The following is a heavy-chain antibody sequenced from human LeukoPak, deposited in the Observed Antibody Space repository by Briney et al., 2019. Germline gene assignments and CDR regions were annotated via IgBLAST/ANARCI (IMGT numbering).Heavy chain of an antibody. D-gene: IGHD1-20*01. Sequence: ASVKVSCKASGYTFTGYYMHWVRQAPGQGLEWMGWINPNSGGTNYAQKFQGRVTMTRDTSISTAYMELRSLRSDDTAVYFCARVSTGITGTPYYFDYWGQGTLVTVSS. CDR1: GYTFTGYY. CDR3: ARVSTGITGTPYYFDY. V-gene: IGHV1-2*02. CDR2: INPNSGGT. J-gene: IGHJ4*02.